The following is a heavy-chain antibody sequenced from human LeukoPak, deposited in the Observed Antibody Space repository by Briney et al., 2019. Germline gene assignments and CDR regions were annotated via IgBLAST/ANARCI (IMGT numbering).Heavy chain of an antibody. CDR3: ARGPPGRVYDSTKRGLFDP. D-gene: IGHD3-22*01. Sequence: ASVNVSCKASGYSFTTYYIHWVRQAPGQGLEWMGIINPSGGSTNYAQKFQGRVAMTRDTSTSTVYMELSSLRLEDTAVFYCARGPPGRVYDSTKRGLFDPWGQGTLVTVSS. J-gene: IGHJ5*02. V-gene: IGHV1-46*01. CDR1: GYSFTTYY. CDR2: INPSGGST.